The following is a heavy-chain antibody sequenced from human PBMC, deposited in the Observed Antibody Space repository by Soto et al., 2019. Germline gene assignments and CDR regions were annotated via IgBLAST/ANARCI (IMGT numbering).Heavy chain of an antibody. D-gene: IGHD3-3*01. CDR3: ARTRGRITIFGVVTPNSFDP. Sequence: DSLKISCKGSGYSFTSYWIGWVRQMPGKGLEWMGIIYPGDSDTRYSPSFQGQVTISADKSISTAYLQWSSLKASDTAMYYCARTRGRITIFGVVTPNSFDPWGQGTLVTVSS. CDR1: GYSFTSYW. J-gene: IGHJ5*02. V-gene: IGHV5-51*01. CDR2: IYPGDSDT.